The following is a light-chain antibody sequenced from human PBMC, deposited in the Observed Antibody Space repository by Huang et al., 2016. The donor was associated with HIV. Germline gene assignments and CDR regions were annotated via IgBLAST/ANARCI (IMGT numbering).Light chain of an antibody. CDR3: HQRSNLPPWT. V-gene: IGKV3-11*01. Sequence: EIVLTQAPATLSLSPGDSATLSCRASETIGTDLAWFQQRPGQPPRLLLYDAWERATVIPVRFSVRGSETDFTLTISSLEPEDFAVYYCHQRSNLPPWTFGQGTRVEIK. CDR2: DAW. J-gene: IGKJ1*01. CDR1: ETIGTD.